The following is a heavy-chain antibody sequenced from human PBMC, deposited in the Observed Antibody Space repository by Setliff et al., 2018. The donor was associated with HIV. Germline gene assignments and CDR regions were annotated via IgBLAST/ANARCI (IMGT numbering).Heavy chain of an antibody. D-gene: IGHD6-13*01. CDR1: GLTLSNYW. V-gene: IGHV3-74*01. CDR2: INSDGATT. Sequence: GGSLRLSCVASGLTLSNYWMHWVRQAPGKGLVWVSRINSDGATTGYADSVRGRFSISRGNAKNTLYLQMNSLTAEDTGVYYCAREGQQLVRGYYYYHMDVWGKGTTVTVSS. J-gene: IGHJ6*03. CDR3: AREGQQLVRGYYYYHMDV.